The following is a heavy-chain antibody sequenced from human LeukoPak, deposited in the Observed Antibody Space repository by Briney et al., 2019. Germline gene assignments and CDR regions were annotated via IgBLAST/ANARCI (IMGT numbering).Heavy chain of an antibody. CDR3: ARDLVAAGDYYYYMDV. CDR2: INPTGGTT. D-gene: IGHD2-21*01. J-gene: IGHJ6*03. V-gene: IGHV1-46*01. CDR1: GYSFTTYY. Sequence: GASVKVSCKAPGYSFTTYYMQWVRQAPGQGLEWMGMINPTGGTTYYAQKFQGRVTITTDESTSTAYMELSSLRSEDTAVYYCARDLVAAGDYYYYMDVWGKGTTVTVSS.